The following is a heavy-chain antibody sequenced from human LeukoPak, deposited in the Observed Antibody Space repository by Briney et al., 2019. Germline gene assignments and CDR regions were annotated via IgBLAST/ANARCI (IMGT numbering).Heavy chain of an antibody. Sequence: SETLSLTCIVSGDITHYWGWIRQPPGKGLECIGSIYFSGSAYYNPSLRSRVTISIDMSKNQFSLKLYSVTASDAAIYYCARHLSGTAMAHYFDFWGQGTLVTVSS. CDR3: ARHLSGTAMAHYFDF. V-gene: IGHV4-39*01. CDR1: GDITHY. D-gene: IGHD5-18*01. CDR2: IYFSGSA. J-gene: IGHJ4*02.